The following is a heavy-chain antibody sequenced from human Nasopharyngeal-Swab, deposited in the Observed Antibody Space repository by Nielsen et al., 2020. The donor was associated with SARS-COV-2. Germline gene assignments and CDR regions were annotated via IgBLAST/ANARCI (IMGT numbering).Heavy chain of an antibody. D-gene: IGHD7-27*01. CDR3: AKDADWGNYYYGLDV. CDR2: IWHDGGSK. V-gene: IGHV3-33*06. CDR1: GFRFSSYG. J-gene: IGHJ6*02. Sequence: GESLKISCAASGFRFSSYGMHWVRQAPDKGPEWVAVIWHDGGSKYYGDSVTGRFIISRDNSKNMLYLEMNSLRVEDTAIYSCAKDADWGNYYYGLDVWGQGTTVTVSS.